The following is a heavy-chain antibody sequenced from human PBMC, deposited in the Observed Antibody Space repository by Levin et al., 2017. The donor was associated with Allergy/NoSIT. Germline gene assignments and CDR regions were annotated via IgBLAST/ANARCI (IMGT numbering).Heavy chain of an antibody. D-gene: IGHD6-19*01. J-gene: IGHJ6*02. V-gene: IGHV1-69*13. Sequence: SVKVSCKASGGTFSSYAISWVRQAPGQGLEWMGGIIPIFGTANYAQKFQGRVTITADESTSTAYMELSSLRSEDTAVYYCARVIAVAGTYYYGMDVWGQGTTVTVSS. CDR3: ARVIAVAGTYYYGMDV. CDR1: GGTFSSYA. CDR2: IIPIFGTA.